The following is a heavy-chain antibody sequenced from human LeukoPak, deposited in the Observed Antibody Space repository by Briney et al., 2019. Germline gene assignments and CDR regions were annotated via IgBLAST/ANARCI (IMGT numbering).Heavy chain of an antibody. D-gene: IGHD3-22*01. CDR2: ITGSGGST. V-gene: IGHV3-23*01. Sequence: GGSLRLSCAASGFTFSSHAMGWVRQAPGKGLEWVSSITGSGGSTYYADSVKGRFTISRDNSKNTLYLQMNSLRAEDTAVYYCAKDGNYYDSSGSDLKFDYWGQGTLVTVSS. CDR3: AKDGNYYDSSGSDLKFDY. CDR1: GFTFSSHA. J-gene: IGHJ4*02.